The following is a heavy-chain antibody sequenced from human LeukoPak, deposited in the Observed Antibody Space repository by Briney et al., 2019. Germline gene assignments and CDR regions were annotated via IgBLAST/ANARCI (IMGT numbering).Heavy chain of an antibody. CDR3: ARDTYDFWSGWGDYYYYYMDV. V-gene: IGHV3-21*01. D-gene: IGHD3-3*01. J-gene: IGHJ6*03. CDR2: ISSSSSYI. CDR1: RFTFSSYS. Sequence: PGGSLRLSCAASRFTFSSYSMNWVRQAPGKGLEWVSSISSSSSYIYYADSVKGRFTISRDNAKNSLYLQMNSLRAEDTAVYYCARDTYDFWSGWGDYYYYYMDVWGKGTTVTVSS.